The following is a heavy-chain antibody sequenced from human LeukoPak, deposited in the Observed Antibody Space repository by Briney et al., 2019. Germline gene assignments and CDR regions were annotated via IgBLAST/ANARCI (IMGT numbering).Heavy chain of an antibody. D-gene: IGHD2-2*02. Sequence: ASVKVSCKASGYTFTSYDINWVRQATGQGLEWKGWMNPISGNTGYAQKFQGRVTMTRNTSISTAYMELSSLRSEDTAVYYCASQYQLLYSSPFDYWGQGTLVTVSS. J-gene: IGHJ4*02. CDR3: ASQYQLLYSSPFDY. CDR1: GYTFTSYD. V-gene: IGHV1-8*01. CDR2: MNPISGNT.